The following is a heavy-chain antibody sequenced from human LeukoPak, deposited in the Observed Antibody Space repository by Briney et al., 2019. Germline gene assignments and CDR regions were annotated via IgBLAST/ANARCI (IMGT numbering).Heavy chain of an antibody. J-gene: IGHJ4*02. CDR3: ARGGIDFWSGYYAMEFDY. Sequence: GEPLEISGQGSGSPFTTYWSGGARRLPGKGREWMGIIYPGDSDTTYSPSFQGRATISANKSSSTAYLQWSSVQASDTAMYYCARGGIDFWSGYYAMEFDYWGQGTLVSVSS. CDR2: IYPGDSDT. V-gene: IGHV5-51*01. D-gene: IGHD3-3*01. CDR1: GSPFTTYW.